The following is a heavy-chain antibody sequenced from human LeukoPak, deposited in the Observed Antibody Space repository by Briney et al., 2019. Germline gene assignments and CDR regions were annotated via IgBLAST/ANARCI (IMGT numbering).Heavy chain of an antibody. CDR2: IYTSGST. Sequence: SETLSLTCTVSGGSISSYYWSWIRQPAGKGLEWIGRIYTSGSTHYNPSLKSRVTMSVDTSKNQFSLKLSSVTAADTAVYYCARAVGSGSFQTYYYYMDVWGKGTTVTISS. CDR1: GGSISSYY. D-gene: IGHD3-10*01. V-gene: IGHV4-4*07. CDR3: ARAVGSGSFQTYYYYMDV. J-gene: IGHJ6*03.